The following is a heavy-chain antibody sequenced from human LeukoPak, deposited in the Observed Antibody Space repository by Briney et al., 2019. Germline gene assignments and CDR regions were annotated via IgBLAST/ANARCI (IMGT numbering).Heavy chain of an antibody. D-gene: IGHD3-16*02. CDR2: FDPEDGET. CDR3: ARAPSIRVITNFDY. V-gene: IGHV1-24*01. J-gene: IGHJ4*02. Sequence: ASVKVSCKVSGYTLTELSMHWVRQAPGKGLEWMGGFDPEDGETIYAQKFQGRVTVTEDTSTDTAYMELSSLRSEDTAVYYCARAPSIRVITNFDYWGQGTLVTVSS. CDR1: GYTLTELS.